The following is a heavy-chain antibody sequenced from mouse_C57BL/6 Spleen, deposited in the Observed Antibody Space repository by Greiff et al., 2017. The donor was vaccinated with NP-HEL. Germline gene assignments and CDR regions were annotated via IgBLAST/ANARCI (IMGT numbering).Heavy chain of an antibody. CDR2: INPNNGGT. J-gene: IGHJ1*03. CDR3: ARRPPLSTVVYWYFDV. V-gene: IGHV1-18*01. Sequence: EVQLQESGPELVKPGASVKIPCKASGYTFTDYNMDWVKQSHGKSLEWIGDINPNNGGTIYNQKFKGKATLTVDKSSSTAYMELRSLTSEDTAVYYCARRPPLSTVVYWYFDVWGTGTTVTVSS. CDR1: GYTFTDYN. D-gene: IGHD1-1*01.